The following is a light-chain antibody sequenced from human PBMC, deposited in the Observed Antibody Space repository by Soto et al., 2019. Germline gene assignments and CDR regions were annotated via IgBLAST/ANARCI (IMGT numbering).Light chain of an antibody. CDR1: QSVLYSSNNKNY. CDR3: QQYHSAPPP. V-gene: IGKV4-1*01. J-gene: IGKJ2*01. Sequence: DIVMTQSPDSLAVSLGERATINCKSSQSVLYSSNNKNYLAWYQQKPGQPPKLLIYWASTRESGVPDRFSGSGSGTDFTLTISSLQAEDVAVYYCQQYHSAPPPFGQGTKLEIK. CDR2: WAS.